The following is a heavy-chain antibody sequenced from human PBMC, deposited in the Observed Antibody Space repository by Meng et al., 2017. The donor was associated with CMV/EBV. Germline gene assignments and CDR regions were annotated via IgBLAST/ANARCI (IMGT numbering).Heavy chain of an antibody. V-gene: IGHV1-2*02. CDR3: ARNAFGNDILSYFDY. J-gene: IGHJ4*02. CDR2: INANSGGT. CDR1: GYTFTGYY. Sequence: ASVKVSCKASGYTFTGYYMHWVRQAPGQGLEWMGWINANSGGTNYAVKFQGRVTMTRDTSITTAYMELSRLRSDDTAVYYCARNAFGNDILSYFDYWGQGTLVTVSS. D-gene: IGHD3-9*01.